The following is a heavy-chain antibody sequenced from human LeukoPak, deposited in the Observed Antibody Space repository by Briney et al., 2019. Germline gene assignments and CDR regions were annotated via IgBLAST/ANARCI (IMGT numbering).Heavy chain of an antibody. Sequence: ASVKVSCKASGYTFTSYDINWVRRATGQGLEWMGWMNPNSGNTGYAQKFQGRVTMTRNTSISTAYMELSSLRSEDTAVYYCARGQWDGEGYYFDYWGQGTLVTVSS. CDR1: GYTFTSYD. D-gene: IGHD2-21*01. V-gene: IGHV1-8*01. CDR3: ARGQWDGEGYYFDY. J-gene: IGHJ4*02. CDR2: MNPNSGNT.